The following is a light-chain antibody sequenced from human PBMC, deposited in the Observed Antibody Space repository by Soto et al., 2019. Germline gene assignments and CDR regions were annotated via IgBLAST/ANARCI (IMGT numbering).Light chain of an antibody. CDR3: RQYGRSLEFA. CDR2: DAS. Sequence: DIQMTQSPSTLSASVGDRVTITCRASQSISSWLAWYQQKPGKAPKLLIYDASSLESGVPSRFSGSGSGTEFTLTISRLDPEDFAVYYCRQYGRSLEFAVGGGTKVDIK. V-gene: IGKV1-5*01. J-gene: IGKJ4*01. CDR1: QSISSW.